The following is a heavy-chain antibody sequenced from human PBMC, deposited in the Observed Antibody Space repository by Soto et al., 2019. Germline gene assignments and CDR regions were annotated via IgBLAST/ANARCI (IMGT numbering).Heavy chain of an antibody. J-gene: IGHJ4*02. V-gene: IGHV1-3*01. CDR1: GYTFSSHA. CDR2: INAGNGNT. Sequence: GASVKVSCKASGYTFSSHAMHWVRQAPGQRLEWMGWINAGNGNTKYSQNFQGRVAITRDTSASTAYMELRSLRSEDTAVYYCARDGARITVFGVVYYFDYWGQGTLVTSPQ. CDR3: ARDGARITVFGVVYYFDY. D-gene: IGHD3-3*01.